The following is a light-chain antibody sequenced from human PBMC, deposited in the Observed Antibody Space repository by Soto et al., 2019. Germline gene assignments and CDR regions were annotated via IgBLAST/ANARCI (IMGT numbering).Light chain of an antibody. CDR3: QQYSFLPRT. V-gene: IGKV1-39*01. CDR1: QSIGNH. Sequence: DIQMTQSPSSLSASVGDRVTITCRASQSIGNHLNWYRQKPGKPPDLLIYAASSLHSGVPSRFSGSGSGTDFTLTISRLEPEDFAVYYCQQYSFLPRTFGQGTKVDIK. CDR2: AAS. J-gene: IGKJ1*01.